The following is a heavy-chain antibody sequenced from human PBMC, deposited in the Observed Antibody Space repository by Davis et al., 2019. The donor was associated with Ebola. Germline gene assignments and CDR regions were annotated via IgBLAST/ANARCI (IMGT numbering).Heavy chain of an antibody. J-gene: IGHJ6*02. CDR1: GFTFSSYG. D-gene: IGHD2/OR15-2a*01. Sequence: GGSLRLSCAASGFTFSSYGMHWVRQAPGKGLEWVAVISYDGSNKYYADSVKGRFTISRDNSKNTLYLQMNSLRSEDTAVYYCARERGGGISDYYYYYGMDVWGQGTTVTVSS. CDR3: ARERGGGISDYYYYYGMDV. V-gene: IGHV3-30*03. CDR2: ISYDGSNK.